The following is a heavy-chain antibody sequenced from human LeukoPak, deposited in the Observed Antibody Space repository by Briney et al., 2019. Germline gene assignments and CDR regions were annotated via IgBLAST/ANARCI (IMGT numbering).Heavy chain of an antibody. CDR3: AKLYSTYQNYYYYYYMDV. CDR1: GFTFSSYA. CDR2: ITGSGGST. Sequence: GGSLRLSCAASGFTFSSYAMSWVRQAPGKGLEWVSAITGSGGSTYYADSVKGQFTISRDNPKNTLYLQMNSLRADDTAVYYCAKLYSTYQNYYYYYYMDVWGKGTTVTVSS. V-gene: IGHV3-23*01. J-gene: IGHJ6*03. D-gene: IGHD6-13*01.